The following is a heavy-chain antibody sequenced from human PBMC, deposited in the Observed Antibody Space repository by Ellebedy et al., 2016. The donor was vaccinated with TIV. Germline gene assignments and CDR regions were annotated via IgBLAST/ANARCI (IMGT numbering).Heavy chain of an antibody. Sequence: MPSETLSLTFAVSGLSISSSNWWTWVRQPPGKGLEWIGEIYDSGSTNYNPSLKSRVTISVDTSKNQFSLKLSSVTAADTAVYYCASLSGYSYGPSVFDYWGQGTLVTVSS. D-gene: IGHD5-18*01. CDR3: ASLSGYSYGPSVFDY. V-gene: IGHV4-4*02. CDR2: IYDSGST. CDR1: GLSISSSNW. J-gene: IGHJ4*02.